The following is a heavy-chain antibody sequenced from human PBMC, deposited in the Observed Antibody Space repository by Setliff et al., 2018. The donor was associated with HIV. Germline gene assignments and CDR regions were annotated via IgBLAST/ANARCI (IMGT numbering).Heavy chain of an antibody. Sequence: SETLSLTCAVSGYSISSGYYWGWIRQPPGKGLEWIGSIYHSGSTYYNPSLKSRVTISVDTSKNQFSLKLSSVTAADTAVYYCARDLRQVETTGGSYYYYYMDVWGQGTMVTVSS. J-gene: IGHJ6*03. V-gene: IGHV4-38-2*02. D-gene: IGHD4-17*01. CDR2: IYHSGST. CDR3: ARDLRQVETTGGSYYYYYMDV. CDR1: GYSISSGYY.